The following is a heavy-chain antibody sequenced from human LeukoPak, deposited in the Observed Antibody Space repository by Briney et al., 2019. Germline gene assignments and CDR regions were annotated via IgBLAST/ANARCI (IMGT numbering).Heavy chain of an antibody. D-gene: IGHD3-16*02. V-gene: IGHV1-69*05. CDR3: ARDRFLGDYVWGSYRPYYFDY. CDR2: IIPIFGTA. J-gene: IGHJ4*02. CDR1: GGTFSSYA. Sequence: ASVKVSCKASGGTFSSYAISWVRQAPGQGLEWMGGIIPIFGTANYAQKFQGRVTMTRDMSTSTVYMELSSLRSEDTAVYYCARDRFLGDYVWGSYRPYYFDYWGQGTLVTVSS.